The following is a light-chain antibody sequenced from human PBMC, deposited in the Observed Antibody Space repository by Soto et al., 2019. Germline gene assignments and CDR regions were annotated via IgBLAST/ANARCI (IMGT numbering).Light chain of an antibody. CDR2: DTS. CDR3: QHYYDWPPWT. CDR1: QSVSSS. Sequence: EIVVTQSPATLSVSPGERVTLSCRASQSVSSSLAWYRQRPGQAPRLLIYDTSTRAAGIAARFSGSGSGTEFTLTISSLQSEDSAVYFCQHYYDWPPWTFGQGTKVDIK. V-gene: IGKV3-15*01. J-gene: IGKJ1*01.